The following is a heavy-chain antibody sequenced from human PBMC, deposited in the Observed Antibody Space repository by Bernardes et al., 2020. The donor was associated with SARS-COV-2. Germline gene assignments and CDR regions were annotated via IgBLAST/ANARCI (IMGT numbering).Heavy chain of an antibody. CDR1: GFDFSKYG. V-gene: IGHV3-30*03. D-gene: IGHD3-16*01. CDR3: VMLDYTGRCY. J-gene: IGHJ4*02. Sequence: GGSLRLSCAASGFDFSKYGIHWVRQAPGRGPEWVSAVSSTAQNINYGKSVEGRFTISRDNSKSTAYLQMDSLRKDDTAVYFCVMLDYTGRCYWGQGTLVTVSS. CDR2: VSSTAQNI.